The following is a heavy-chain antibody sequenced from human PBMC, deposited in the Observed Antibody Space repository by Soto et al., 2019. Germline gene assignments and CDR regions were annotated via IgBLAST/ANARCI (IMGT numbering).Heavy chain of an antibody. CDR3: ARLPRDCNKTSCYSADH. CDR2: MYPGDSDT. J-gene: IGHJ1*01. CDR1: GYDFNTNW. D-gene: IGHD3-22*01. V-gene: IGHV5-51*01. Sequence: GESLKISWRGAGYDFNTNWFGWVRQLPGRGLAWVGIMYPGDSDTRLLPSLQVHVTLSADVTVSTAFLQWRSLKTSDSGMYFCARLPRDCNKTSCYSADHWGQGTSVTGSS.